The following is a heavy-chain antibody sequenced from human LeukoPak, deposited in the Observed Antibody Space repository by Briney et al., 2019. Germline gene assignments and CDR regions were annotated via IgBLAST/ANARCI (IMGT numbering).Heavy chain of an antibody. J-gene: IGHJ3*02. CDR3: AREYQLPHDAFDI. V-gene: IGHV4-38-2*02. Sequence: PSETLSLTCTVSGYSISSGYYWGWIRQPPGKGLEWTGSIYHSGSTYYNPSLKSRVTISVDTSKNQFSLKLSSVTAADTAVYYCAREYQLPHDAFDIWGQGTMVTVSS. CDR2: IYHSGST. D-gene: IGHD2-2*01. CDR1: GYSISSGYY.